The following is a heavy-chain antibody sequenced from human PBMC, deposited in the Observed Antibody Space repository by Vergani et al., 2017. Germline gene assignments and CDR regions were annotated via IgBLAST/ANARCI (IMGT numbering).Heavy chain of an antibody. CDR2: IRYDGGKT. V-gene: IGHV3-30*02. J-gene: IGHJ4*02. CDR1: GFSFRSNG. D-gene: IGHD2-21*02. CDR3: AKMGYVVVTEVAYYFDY. Sequence: QVQLVESGGGVVQPGWSLRLACAASGFSFRSNGMHWVRQAPGQGLEWVAFIRYDGGKTYSVDSVKGRFTISRDNSKNTVFLQMNRLRAEDTAVYYCAKMGYVVVTEVAYYFDYWGQGTLVTVSS.